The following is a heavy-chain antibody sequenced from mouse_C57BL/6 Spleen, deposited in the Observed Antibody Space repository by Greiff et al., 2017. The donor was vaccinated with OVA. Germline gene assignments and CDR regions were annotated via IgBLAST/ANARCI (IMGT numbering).Heavy chain of an antibody. Sequence: EVQLVESGGGLVKPGGSLKLSCAASGFTFSDYGMHWVRQAPEKGLEWVAYISRGSSTIYYADTVKGRFTISRDNAKNTLFLQLTSLSSEDTTMYYCARPITNFVATNYYAYWGQGTPLTVSS. V-gene: IGHV5-17*01. CDR1: GFTFSDYG. CDR3: ARPITNFVATNYYAY. D-gene: IGHD1-1*01. CDR2: ISRGSSTI. J-gene: IGHJ2*01.